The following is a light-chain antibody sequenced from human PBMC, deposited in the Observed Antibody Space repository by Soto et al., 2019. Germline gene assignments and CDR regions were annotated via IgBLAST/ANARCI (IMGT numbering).Light chain of an antibody. V-gene: IGLV1-44*01. J-gene: IGLJ1*01. CDR2: RNN. CDR3: AAWDDSLNGYV. CDR1: TANIGSNT. Sequence: QSVLTQPPSASGTPGQRVIISCSGSTANIGSNTVSWYQQLPGTAPKLLIYRNNQRPSGVPDRFSGSKSGTSASLAISGLQSEDEADYYCAAWDDSLNGYVFGTGTKVTVL.